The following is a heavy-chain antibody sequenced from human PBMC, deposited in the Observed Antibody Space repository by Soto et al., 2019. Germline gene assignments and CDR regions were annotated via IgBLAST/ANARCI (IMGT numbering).Heavy chain of an antibody. CDR1: GFTFGNYA. CDR3: AKKGLGSLATYCRHGDCHYAFDI. D-gene: IGHD2-21*02. V-gene: IGHV3-23*01. Sequence: EVQLLESGGGLVQPGGSLRLSCAASGFTFGNYAMIWVRQAPGKGLEWVSTISGGGDGTYYADSVRGRFTISRVNSRNKVYLQMNSLRAEDTAVYYCAKKGLGSLATYCRHGDCHYAFDIWGQGTMVTVSS. CDR2: ISGGGDGT. J-gene: IGHJ3*02.